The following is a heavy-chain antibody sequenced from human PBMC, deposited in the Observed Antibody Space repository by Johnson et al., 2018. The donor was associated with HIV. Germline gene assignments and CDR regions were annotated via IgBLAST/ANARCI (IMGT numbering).Heavy chain of an antibody. D-gene: IGHD6-6*01. J-gene: IGHJ3*02. Sequence: VQLVESGGGLIQPGGSLRLSCAASGFTVSSNYMSWVRQAPGKGLEWVSVIYSGGSTYYADSVKGRFTISRDNSKNTLYLQMNSLRVEDTAVYYCARDRRARLPLYAFDIWGQGTMVTVSS. CDR3: ARDRRARLPLYAFDI. CDR1: GFTVSSNY. CDR2: IYSGGST. V-gene: IGHV3-53*01.